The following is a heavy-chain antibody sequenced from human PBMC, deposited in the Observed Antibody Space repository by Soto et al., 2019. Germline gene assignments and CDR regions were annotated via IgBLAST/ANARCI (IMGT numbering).Heavy chain of an antibody. V-gene: IGHV1-69*01. CDR1: GGTFSSYA. CDR2: IIPIFGTA. D-gene: IGHD3-10*01. J-gene: IGHJ6*02. CDR3: ARDSTTLWFGELRPAGMDV. Sequence: QVQLVQSGAEVKKPGSSVKVSCKASGGTFSSYAISWVRQAPGQGLEWMGGIIPIFGTANYAQKFQGRVTITADESTSTAYMELSSLRSEDTAVYYCARDSTTLWFGELRPAGMDVWGQGTTVTVSS.